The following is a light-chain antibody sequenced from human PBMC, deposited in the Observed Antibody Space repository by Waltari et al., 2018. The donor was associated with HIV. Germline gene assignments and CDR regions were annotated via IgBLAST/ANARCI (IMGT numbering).Light chain of an antibody. J-gene: IGLJ2*01. V-gene: IGLV2-8*01. CDR3: SSYAGSTVI. Sequence: QSALTQPPSASGSPGQSVTISCTGTSSDVGGHKYVSWYQQHPGKAPKLIIYEVSKRPAGVPDRFSGSKSGNTASLTVSGLQVDDEADFYCSSYAGSTVIFGGGTKLTVL. CDR2: EVS. CDR1: SSDVGGHKY.